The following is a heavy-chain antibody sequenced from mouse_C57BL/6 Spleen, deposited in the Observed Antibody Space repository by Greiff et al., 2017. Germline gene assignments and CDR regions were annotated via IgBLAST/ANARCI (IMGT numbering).Heavy chain of an antibody. D-gene: IGHD1-1*01. V-gene: IGHV1-64*01. CDR2: IHPDGGST. J-gene: IGHJ2*01. CDR1: GYTFTSYG. CDR3: ARGVLLLHGTFAY. Sequence: VQLQESGAGLVQPGASVTLSCTASGYTFTSYGMHWVRQRPGQGLEWIGMIHPDGGSTNYDEKFKSKATRTGDNSSSTDYMQLSSLTSEDSAVYYSARGVLLLHGTFAYWGQGTTLTVSS.